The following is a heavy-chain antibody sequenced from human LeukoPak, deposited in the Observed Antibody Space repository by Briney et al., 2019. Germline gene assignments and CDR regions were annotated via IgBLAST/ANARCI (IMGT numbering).Heavy chain of an antibody. D-gene: IGHD1-26*01. CDR3: ASMASGSYKSGAFDI. V-gene: IGHV4-59*01. CDR2: IYYSGST. CDR1: GGSISSYY. Sequence: SETLSLTCTVSGGSISSYYWSWTRQPPGKGLEWIGYIYYSGSTNYNPSLKSRVTISVDTSKNQFSLKLSSVTAADTAVYYCASMASGSYKSGAFDIWGQGTMVTVSS. J-gene: IGHJ3*02.